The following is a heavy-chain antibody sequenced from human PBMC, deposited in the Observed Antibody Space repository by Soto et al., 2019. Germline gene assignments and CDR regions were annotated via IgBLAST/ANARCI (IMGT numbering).Heavy chain of an antibody. CDR3: ARAPPRSGWGHDAFGV. J-gene: IGHJ3*01. D-gene: IGHD6-19*01. CDR2: IKQDGSEK. CDR1: GFNFSSYG. V-gene: IGHV3-7*01. Sequence: AGGSQRLSCAASGFNFSSYGRSWVRQAPGKGLEWVANIKQDGSEKYYVDSVKGRFTISRDNAKNSLYLQMNSLRAEDTAVYYCARAPPRSGWGHDAFGVWGQGTMVTVSS.